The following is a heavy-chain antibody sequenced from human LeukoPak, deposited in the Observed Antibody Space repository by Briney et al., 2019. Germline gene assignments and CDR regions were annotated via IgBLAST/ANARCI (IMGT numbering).Heavy chain of an antibody. D-gene: IGHD3-22*01. CDR3: AKDGEMIVVLFGAFDI. V-gene: IGHV3-30*02. J-gene: IGHJ3*02. CDR2: IRYDGSDK. Sequence: GGSLRLSCAASGFSFSSYGMHWVRQAPGKGLEWVAFIRYDGSDKYYADSVKGRFTISRDNSKKTLYMQMNSLRPEDTAVYYCAKDGEMIVVLFGAFDIWGQGTMVTVSS. CDR1: GFSFSSYG.